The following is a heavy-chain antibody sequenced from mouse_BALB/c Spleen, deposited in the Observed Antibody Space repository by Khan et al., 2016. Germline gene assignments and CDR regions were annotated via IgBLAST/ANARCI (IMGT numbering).Heavy chain of an antibody. V-gene: IGHV5-6*01. Sequence: EVELVESGGDLVKPGGSLNLSCAASGFTFSNYAMSWVRQTPDKRLEWVATISSGGSYTYYPDSVKGRFTLSRDNAKNTLYLQMSSLKSDDTAIYYCAVQLDCSSSDYAMYYWGQGTSVTVSS. D-gene: IGHD1-1*01. CDR2: ISSGGSYT. CDR3: AVQLDCSSSDYAMYY. CDR1: GFTFSNYA. J-gene: IGHJ4*01.